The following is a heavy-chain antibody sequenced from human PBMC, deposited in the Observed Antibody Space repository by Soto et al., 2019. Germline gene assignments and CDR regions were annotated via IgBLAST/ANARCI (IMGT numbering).Heavy chain of an antibody. J-gene: IGHJ4*02. CDR3: ARAVPPDY. CDR2: VFDSGNT. CDR1: GGSIRGFY. V-gene: IGHV4-59*01. Sequence: PSETLSLTSTVSGGSIRGFYWSWIRQPPGKGLEWIGYVFDSGNTNYNPSLKSRVTISVDTSKNQFTLEMTSVTATDTAVYYCARAVPPDYWGQGTLVTVSS.